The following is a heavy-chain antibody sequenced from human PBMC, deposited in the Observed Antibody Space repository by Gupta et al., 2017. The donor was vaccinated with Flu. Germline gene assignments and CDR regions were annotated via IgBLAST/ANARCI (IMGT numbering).Heavy chain of an antibody. D-gene: IGHD4-11*01. J-gene: IGHJ5*02. CDR3: ARSLTATDEDNWFDP. CDR2: IYYKGYS. V-gene: IGHV4-59*01. Sequence: KGLEWIGYIYYKGYSNYNPSLKSRVTMSIDTSKNQFSLNLRSVAAADTAVYFCARSLTATDEDNWFDPWGQGTLVTVSS.